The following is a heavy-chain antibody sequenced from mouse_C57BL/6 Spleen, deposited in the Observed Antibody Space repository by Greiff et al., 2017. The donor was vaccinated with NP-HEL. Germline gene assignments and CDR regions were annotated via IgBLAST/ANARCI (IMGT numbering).Heavy chain of an antibody. CDR2: INPNNGGT. CDR3: ARSLLRYPAWFAY. V-gene: IGHV1-18*01. D-gene: IGHD1-1*01. Sequence: VQLKESGPELVKPGASVKIPCKASGYTFTDYNMDWVKQSHGKSLEWIGDINPNNGGTIYNQKFKGKATLTVDKSSSTAYMELRSLTSEDTAVYYCARSLLRYPAWFAYWGQGTLGTVSA. J-gene: IGHJ3*01. CDR1: GYTFTDYN.